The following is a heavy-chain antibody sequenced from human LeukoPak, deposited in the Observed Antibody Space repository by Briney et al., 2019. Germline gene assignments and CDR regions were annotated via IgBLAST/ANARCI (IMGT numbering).Heavy chain of an antibody. CDR3: ARGESVENYYDSSGPTFDY. V-gene: IGHV4-34*01. D-gene: IGHD3-22*01. CDR1: GGSFSGYY. Sequence: KPSETLSLTCAVYGGSFSGYYWSWIRQPPGKGLEWIGEINHSGSTNYNPSLKSRVTISVDTSKNQFSLKLSSVTAADTAVYYCARGESVENYYDSSGPTFDYWGQGTLVTVSS. J-gene: IGHJ4*02. CDR2: INHSGST.